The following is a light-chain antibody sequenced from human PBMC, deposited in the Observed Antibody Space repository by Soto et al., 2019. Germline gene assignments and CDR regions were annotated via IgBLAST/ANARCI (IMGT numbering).Light chain of an antibody. J-gene: IGKJ1*01. Sequence: EIVMTQSPATLSVSPGERATLSCRASQNVSSNLLVWYQQKPGQAPRLLIFGASTRAAGFPDRFSGSGSGTDFTLTISRLEPEDFAVYYCQQYGSSPRTFGQGTKVDIK. CDR2: GAS. CDR1: QNVSSNL. CDR3: QQYGSSPRT. V-gene: IGKV3-20*01.